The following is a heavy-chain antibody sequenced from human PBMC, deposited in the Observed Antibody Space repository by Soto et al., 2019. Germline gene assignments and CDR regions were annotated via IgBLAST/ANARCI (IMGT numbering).Heavy chain of an antibody. Sequence: PGGSLRLSCAASGFIVSRNYMSWVRQAPGKGLEWVSIIYTDGSTYYADSVKGRFTISRDNFKNTLYLQMNSLRAEDTVVFYCAREEGYCNGGPCYRGAFDIWGQGTRVTVSS. D-gene: IGHD2-15*01. CDR2: IYTDGST. CDR1: GFIVSRNY. V-gene: IGHV3-53*01. J-gene: IGHJ3*02. CDR3: AREEGYCNGGPCYRGAFDI.